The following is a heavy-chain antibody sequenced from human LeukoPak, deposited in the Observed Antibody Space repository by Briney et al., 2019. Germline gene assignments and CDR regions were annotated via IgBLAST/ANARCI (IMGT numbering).Heavy chain of an antibody. D-gene: IGHD3-22*01. Sequence: GASVKVSCKASGGTFSSYAISWVRQAPGQGLEWMGRIIPIFGIANYAQKFQGRVTITADKSTSTAYMALSSLRSEDTAVYYCARDPDYYDRRPFDYWGQGTLVTVSS. CDR1: GGTFSSYA. V-gene: IGHV1-69*04. CDR2: IIPIFGIA. CDR3: ARDPDYYDRRPFDY. J-gene: IGHJ4*02.